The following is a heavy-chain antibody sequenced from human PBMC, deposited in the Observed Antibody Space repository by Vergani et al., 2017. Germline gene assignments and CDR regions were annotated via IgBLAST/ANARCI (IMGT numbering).Heavy chain of an antibody. J-gene: IGHJ6*02. Sequence: EVQLVESGGGLVKPGGSLRLSCAASGFTFSSYSMNWVRQAPGKGLEWVSSISSSSSYIYYADSVKGRFTISRDNAKNSLYLQMNSLRAEDTAVYYCARGGYSDSSGYRPKPYYYYGMDVWGQGTTVTVSS. CDR2: ISSSSSYI. V-gene: IGHV3-21*01. CDR3: ARGGYSDSSGYRPKPYYYYGMDV. D-gene: IGHD3-22*01. CDR1: GFTFSSYS.